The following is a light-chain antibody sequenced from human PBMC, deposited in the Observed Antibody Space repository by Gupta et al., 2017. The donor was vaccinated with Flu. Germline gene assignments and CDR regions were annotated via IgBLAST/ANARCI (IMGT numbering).Light chain of an antibody. CDR3: RQQVYCPWT. CDR2: ATY. CDR1: QGIRDY. J-gene: IGKJ1*01. Sequence: DIQMTQSPSSLSVSVLDIVTITRRASQGIRDYLGWYQQKPGRAPKLLISATYNLQSGVPSRFSGSGAGTEFTLTISSLQAEDFATYYCRQQVYCPWTFGQGTKVDIK. V-gene: IGKV1-17*01.